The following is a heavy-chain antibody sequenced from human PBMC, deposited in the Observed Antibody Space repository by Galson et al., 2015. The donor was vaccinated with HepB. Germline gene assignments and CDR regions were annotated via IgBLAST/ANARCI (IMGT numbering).Heavy chain of an antibody. CDR2: ISAYNGNT. J-gene: IGHJ4*02. CDR1: GYTFTSYG. Sequence: SVKVSCKASGYTFTSYGISWVRQAPGQGLEWMGWISAYNGNTNYAQKLQGRVTMTTDTSTSTAYMELRSLRSDDTAVYYCARDDIVVVPAATLYHFDYWGRGTLVTVSS. CDR3: ARDDIVVVPAATLYHFDY. V-gene: IGHV1-18*01. D-gene: IGHD2-2*01.